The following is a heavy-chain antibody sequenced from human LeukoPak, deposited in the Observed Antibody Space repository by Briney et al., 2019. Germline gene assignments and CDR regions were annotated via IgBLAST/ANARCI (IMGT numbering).Heavy chain of an antibody. J-gene: IGHJ4*02. Sequence: GGSLRLSCAASGFTFSSYGMHWVRQAPGKGLEWVAVISYDGSNKYYADSVKGRFTISRDNSKNTLYLQMNSLRAEDTAEYYCARETGGFDYWGQGTLVTVSS. CDR2: ISYDGSNK. V-gene: IGHV3-30*03. CDR1: GFTFSSYG. D-gene: IGHD7-27*01. CDR3: ARETGGFDY.